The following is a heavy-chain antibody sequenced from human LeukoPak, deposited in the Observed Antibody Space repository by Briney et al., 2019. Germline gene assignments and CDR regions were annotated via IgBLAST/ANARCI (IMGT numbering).Heavy chain of an antibody. Sequence: KSSETLSLTCAVYGGSFSGYYWSWIRQPPGKGLEWIGEINHSGSTSYNPSLKSRVTISVDTSKNQFSLKLSSVTAADTAVYYCAGSKRVIRKNYYYYYMDVWGKGTTVTVSS. CDR2: INHSGST. J-gene: IGHJ6*03. CDR1: GGSFSGYY. D-gene: IGHD3-22*01. CDR3: AGSKRVIRKNYYYYYMDV. V-gene: IGHV4-34*01.